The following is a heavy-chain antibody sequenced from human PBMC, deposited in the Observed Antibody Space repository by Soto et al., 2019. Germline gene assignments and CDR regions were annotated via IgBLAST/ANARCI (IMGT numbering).Heavy chain of an antibody. CDR2: IYPDNSDT. J-gene: IGHJ4*02. Sequence: GESLKISCKASGYSFPGYWIGWVRQMPGKGLEWMGIIYPDNSDTRYSPSFQGQVTISADKSINTAYLQWSSLKASDTAMYYCARQAATVATVPLLYFDPWGQGTLVTVPQ. CDR1: GYSFPGYW. CDR3: ARQAATVATVPLLYFDP. D-gene: IGHD1-1*01. V-gene: IGHV5-51*01.